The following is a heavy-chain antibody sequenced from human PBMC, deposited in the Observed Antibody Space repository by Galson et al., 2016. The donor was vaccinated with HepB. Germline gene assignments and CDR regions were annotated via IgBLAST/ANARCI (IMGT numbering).Heavy chain of an antibody. J-gene: IGHJ3*02. CDR2: INADGGGA. V-gene: IGHV3-74*03. D-gene: IGHD2-15*01. CDR1: GFPFSAYR. Sequence: SLRLSCAASGFPFSAYRMHWVRQIPGKGLVWVSYINADGGGATYADSVKGRFTISRDNAKNTLYLQMNSLSTEDTAVYYCARWRYCSGDRCFLDALDIWGQGTMVTVSS. CDR3: ARWRYCSGDRCFLDALDI.